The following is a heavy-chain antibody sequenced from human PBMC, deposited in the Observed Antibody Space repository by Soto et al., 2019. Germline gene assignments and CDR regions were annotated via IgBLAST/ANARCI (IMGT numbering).Heavy chain of an antibody. CDR1: GDSISTVDYF. CDR3: ARGRYCLTGRCFPNWFDS. D-gene: IGHD7-27*01. V-gene: IGHV4-30-4*01. CDR2: IYKSATT. J-gene: IGHJ5*01. Sequence: SETLSLTCSVSGDSISTVDYFWAWIRQPPGQALEYIGYIYKSATTYYNPSFESRVAISVDTSKSQFSLNVTSVTAADTAVYFCARGRYCLTGRCFPNWFDSWGQGALVTVSS.